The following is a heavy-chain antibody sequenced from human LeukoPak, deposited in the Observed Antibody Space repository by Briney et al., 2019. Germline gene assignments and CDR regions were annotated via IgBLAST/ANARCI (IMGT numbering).Heavy chain of an antibody. CDR1: GFTFSSYG. J-gene: IGHJ4*02. Sequence: GGSLRLSCAASGFTFSSYGMHWVRQAPGKGLVWVAVIWYDGSNKYYADSVKGRFTISRDNSKNTLYLQMNSLRAEDTAVYYCARDGGTTTNHYYFDYWGQGTLVTVSS. V-gene: IGHV3-33*01. CDR2: IWYDGSNK. CDR3: ARDGGTTTNHYYFDY. D-gene: IGHD1-7*01.